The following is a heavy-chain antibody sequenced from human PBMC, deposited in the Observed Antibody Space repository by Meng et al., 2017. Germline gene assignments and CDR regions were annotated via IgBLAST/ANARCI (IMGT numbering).Heavy chain of an antibody. V-gene: IGHV7-4-1*01. CDR3: ARGGRLYFDY. D-gene: IGHD1-26*01. Sequence: LLRVHSWSEANIPRLSLKGSCKAICYAWTRYAMYRVRHAPGQGLELIRWINTYTGPPSFARGFTVRFVFSLDPFFITVYLQIRSLKAVDTAVYYCARGGRLYFDYWGHGTLVTVSS. CDR1: CYAWTRYA. J-gene: IGHJ4*01. CDR2: INTYTGPP.